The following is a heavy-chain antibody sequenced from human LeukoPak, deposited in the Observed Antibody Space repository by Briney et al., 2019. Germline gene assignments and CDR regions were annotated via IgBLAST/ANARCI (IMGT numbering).Heavy chain of an antibody. J-gene: IGHJ5*02. Sequence: PGGSPRLSCAASGFTFSSYWMSWVRQAPGKGLEWVANIKQDGSEKYYVDSVKGRFTISRDNAKNSLYLQMNSLRAEDTAVYYCARVRFFGVSLGWFDPWGQGTLVTVSS. CDR3: ARVRFFGVSLGWFDP. CDR1: GFTFSSYW. CDR2: IKQDGSEK. D-gene: IGHD3-3*01. V-gene: IGHV3-7*01.